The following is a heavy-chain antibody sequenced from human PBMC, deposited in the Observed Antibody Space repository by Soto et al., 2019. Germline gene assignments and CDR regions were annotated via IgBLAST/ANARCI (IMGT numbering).Heavy chain of an antibody. V-gene: IGHV1-18*01. CDR3: ARVEDSGTYLI. J-gene: IGHJ4*02. Sequence: QARLTQSGPEVKKLGASVKVSCNASGYKFPDYGISWERRAPGQGPEWLGWISAYNGDTEYANKFQGRITVTTDTSTTTVYLELRRLRPEDTAIYYCARVEDSGTYLIWGQGTLVTASS. CDR1: GYKFPDYG. D-gene: IGHD1-26*01. CDR2: ISAYNGDT.